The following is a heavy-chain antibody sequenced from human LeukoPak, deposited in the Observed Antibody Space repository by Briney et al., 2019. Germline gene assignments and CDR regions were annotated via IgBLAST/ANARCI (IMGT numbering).Heavy chain of an antibody. V-gene: IGHV4-39*01. CDR3: ARRLIRGGEGYLDY. CDR1: GGSISSSSYY. CDR2: IYYSGST. Sequence: PSETLSLTCTVSGGSISSSSYYWGWIRQPPGKGLEWIGSIYYSGSTYYNPSLKSRVTISVDTSKNQFSLKLSSVTAAPTAVYYCARRLIRGGEGYLDYWGQGTLVTVSS. D-gene: IGHD3-16*01. J-gene: IGHJ4*02.